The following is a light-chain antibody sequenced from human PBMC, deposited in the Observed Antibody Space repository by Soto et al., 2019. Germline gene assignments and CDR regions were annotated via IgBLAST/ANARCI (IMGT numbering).Light chain of an antibody. J-gene: IGKJ1*01. CDR2: GAS. CDR3: HQYGSPPWT. V-gene: IGKV3-20*01. Sequence: EIVLTQSPGTLSLSPGERATLSCRASQSVSSSYLAWYQQKPGQAPRLLIYGASSRATGIPDRFSGSGSGTDFTLTISRLEPEYFAVYYCHQYGSPPWTFGQGTKVEIK. CDR1: QSVSSSY.